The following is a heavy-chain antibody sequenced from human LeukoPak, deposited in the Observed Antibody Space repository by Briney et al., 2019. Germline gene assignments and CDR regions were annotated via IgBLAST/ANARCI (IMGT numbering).Heavy chain of an antibody. Sequence: PGGSLRLSCAASRFTFSSYAMSWVRQAPGKGLEWVSGISGSGGSTYYADSVKGRFTISRDNSKNTLYLQMSSLRAEDTAVYYCAKLSVTGGYYFDYWGQGTLVTVSS. J-gene: IGHJ4*02. V-gene: IGHV3-23*01. CDR1: RFTFSSYA. CDR2: ISGSGGST. D-gene: IGHD4-17*01. CDR3: AKLSVTGGYYFDY.